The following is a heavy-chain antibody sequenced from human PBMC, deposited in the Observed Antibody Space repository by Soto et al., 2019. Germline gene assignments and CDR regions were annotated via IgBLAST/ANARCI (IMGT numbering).Heavy chain of an antibody. CDR2: MNPNSGNT. V-gene: IGHV1-8*01. CDR3: ARAGGWVDYYDSIGYYAFDI. CDR1: GYTFTSYD. J-gene: IGHJ3*02. D-gene: IGHD3-22*01. Sequence: ASVKVSCKASGYTFTSYDINWVRQATGQGLEWMGWMNPNSGNTGYAQKFQGGVTMTSNTSISTAYIELSSLRSEDTAVYYCARAGGWVDYYDSIGYYAFDIWGQGTMVTVSS.